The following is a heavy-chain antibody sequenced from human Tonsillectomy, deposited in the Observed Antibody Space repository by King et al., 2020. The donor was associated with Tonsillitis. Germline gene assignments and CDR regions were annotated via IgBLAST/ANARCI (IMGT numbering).Heavy chain of an antibody. CDR2: IRSKAYGGTT. Sequence: VQLVESGGGLVQPGRSLRLSCTASGFTFGDYAMSGVRQAPGKGLEGGGVIRSKAYGGTTEYAASVKGRFTISRDDSKSIAYLHMNSLKTEDTAVYYCPRDREYYDYVWGSYRYDAFDIWGQGTMVTVSS. D-gene: IGHD3-16*02. CDR3: PRDREYYDYVWGSYRYDAFDI. CDR1: GFTFGDYA. J-gene: IGHJ3*02. V-gene: IGHV3-49*04.